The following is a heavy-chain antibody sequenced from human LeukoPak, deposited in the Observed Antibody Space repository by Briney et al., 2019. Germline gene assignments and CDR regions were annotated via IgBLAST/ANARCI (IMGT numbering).Heavy chain of an antibody. CDR1: GFTFSSYW. V-gene: IGHV3-30*02. CDR2: IRYDGSNK. D-gene: IGHD6-13*01. J-gene: IGHJ4*02. CDR3: AKDSQGSSWLFDY. Sequence: PGGSLRLSCAASGFTFSSYWMSWVRQAPGKGLEWVAFIRYDGSNKYYADSVKGRFTISRDNSKNTLYLQMNSLRAEDTAVYYCAKDSQGSSWLFDYWGQGTLVTVSS.